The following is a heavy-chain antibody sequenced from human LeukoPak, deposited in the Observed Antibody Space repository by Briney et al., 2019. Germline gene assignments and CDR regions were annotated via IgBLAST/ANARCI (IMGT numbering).Heavy chain of an antibody. CDR3: ARDYIWFGELFYYMDV. V-gene: IGHV4-4*07. CDR1: GGSISSYY. Sequence: SETLSLTCTVSGGSISSYYWSWIRQPAGKGLEWIGRIYTSGSTNYNPSPKSRVTMSVDTSKNQFSLKLSSVTAADTAVYYCARDYIWFGELFYYMDVWGKGTTVTVSS. J-gene: IGHJ6*03. D-gene: IGHD3-10*01. CDR2: IYTSGST.